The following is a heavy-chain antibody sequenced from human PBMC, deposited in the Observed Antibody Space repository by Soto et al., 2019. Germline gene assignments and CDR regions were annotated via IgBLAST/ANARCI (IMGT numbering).Heavy chain of an antibody. CDR2: TDSSGGST. J-gene: IGHJ4*02. CDR3: AIALLGWNCAY. D-gene: IGHD1-7*01. V-gene: IGHV3-23*01. CDR1: GFTFSSYA. Sequence: PGGSLRLSCAASGFTFSSYAMIWVRQAPGKGLEWVSATDSSGGSTYYPDSVRGRFTISRDNSKNTLYLQMDSLRADDTAVYFCAIALLGWNCAYWGQGTLVTVSS.